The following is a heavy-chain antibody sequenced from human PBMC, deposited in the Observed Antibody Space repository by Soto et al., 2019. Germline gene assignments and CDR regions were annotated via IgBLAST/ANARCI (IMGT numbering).Heavy chain of an antibody. V-gene: IGHV3-30*18. J-gene: IGHJ4*02. CDR3: AKDFMWDSSGRPPSALDS. CDR2: ISYDGSNE. D-gene: IGHD6-19*01. Sequence: GGSLRLSCAVSGFTFSSYGMHWVRQAPGKGLEWVAHISYDGSNEHYVDSVKGRFTISRDNSKNTLYLQMNSLRAEDTAVYYCAKDFMWDSSGRPPSALDSWGQGTRVTVSS. CDR1: GFTFSSYG.